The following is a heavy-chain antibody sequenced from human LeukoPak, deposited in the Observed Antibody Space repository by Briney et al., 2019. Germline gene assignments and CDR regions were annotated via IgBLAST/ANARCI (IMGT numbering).Heavy chain of an antibody. Sequence: GGSLRLSCAASGFTFSDYGMNWVRQAPGKGLEWVSSIIGGPTELYYGDSVKGRFTISSDDAKNSLYLQMNSLRVEDSAPYYCARGAYYHYGVDVWGQGTTVTVSS. J-gene: IGHJ6*02. CDR3: ARGAYYHYGVDV. V-gene: IGHV3-21*01. CDR2: IIGGPTEL. CDR1: GFTFSDYG.